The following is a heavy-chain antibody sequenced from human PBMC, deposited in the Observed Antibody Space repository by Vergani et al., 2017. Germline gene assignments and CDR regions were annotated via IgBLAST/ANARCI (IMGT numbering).Heavy chain of an antibody. Sequence: QVHLVESGGGVVQPGRSLRLSCVVSGFTSSYYGMHWVRQAPGKGLEWVAVISYDGTQKYYADSVKGRFTISRDNSKSTLYLQMNSLRTEDTAVYYCARDGRWLQFRGAFDIWGQGTMVTVSS. CDR2: ISYDGTQK. D-gene: IGHD5-24*01. V-gene: IGHV3-30*03. CDR1: GFTSSYYG. J-gene: IGHJ3*02. CDR3: ARDGRWLQFRGAFDI.